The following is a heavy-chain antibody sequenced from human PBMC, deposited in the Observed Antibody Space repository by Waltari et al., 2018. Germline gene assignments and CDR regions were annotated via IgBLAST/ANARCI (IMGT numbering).Heavy chain of an antibody. CDR3: ARVLGDDFWSGYPNWFDP. CDR1: GGSISSYY. V-gene: IGHV4-59*01. D-gene: IGHD3-3*01. Sequence: QVQLQESGPGLVKPSETLSLTCTVSGGSISSYYWSWIRQPPGKGLEWIGYIYYSGSTNYNPSLKSRVTISVDTSKNQFSLKLSSVTAADTAVYYCARVLGDDFWSGYPNWFDPWGQGTLVTVSS. J-gene: IGHJ5*02. CDR2: IYYSGST.